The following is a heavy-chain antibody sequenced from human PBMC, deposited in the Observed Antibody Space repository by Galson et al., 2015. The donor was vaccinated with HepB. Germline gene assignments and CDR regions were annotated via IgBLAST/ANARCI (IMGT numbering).Heavy chain of an antibody. CDR3: AFITMIHSLLRASNGDPEFDY. CDR2: ISGSGGST. Sequence: SLRLSCAASGFTFSSYAMSWVRQAPGKGLEWVSAISGSGGSTYYADSVKGWFTISRDNSENTLYLQMNSLRAEDTAVYYCAFITMIHSLLRASNGDPEFDYWGQGTLVTVSS. CDR1: GFTFSSYA. V-gene: IGHV3-23*01. D-gene: IGHD3-22*01. J-gene: IGHJ4*02.